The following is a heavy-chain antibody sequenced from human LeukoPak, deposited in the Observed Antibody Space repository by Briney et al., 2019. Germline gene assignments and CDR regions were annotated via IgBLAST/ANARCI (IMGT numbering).Heavy chain of an antibody. CDR3: AKDGYSSGWYVKYYFDY. CDR2: ISWNSGSI. V-gene: IGHV3-9*01. D-gene: IGHD6-19*01. Sequence: GGSLRLSCAASGFTFDDYAMHWVRQAPGKGLEWVSGISWNSGSIGYADSVKGRFTISGDNAKNSLYLQMNSLRAKDTALYYCAKDGYSSGWYVKYYFDYWGQGTLVTVSS. J-gene: IGHJ4*02. CDR1: GFTFDDYA.